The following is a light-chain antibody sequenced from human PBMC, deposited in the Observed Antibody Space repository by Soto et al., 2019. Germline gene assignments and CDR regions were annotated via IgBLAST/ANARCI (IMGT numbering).Light chain of an antibody. CDR1: SSDVGGYSY. V-gene: IGLV2-8*01. CDR3: SSYAGSNNLV. Sequence: QSALTQPPSVSGSPGQSVTISCTGTSSDVGGYSYVSWYQQHPGKAPKLMIYEVSKRPSGVTDRFSGSKSGNTASLTVSGLQAEDEADYYCSSYAGSNNLVFGGGTKLTVL. CDR2: EVS. J-gene: IGLJ2*01.